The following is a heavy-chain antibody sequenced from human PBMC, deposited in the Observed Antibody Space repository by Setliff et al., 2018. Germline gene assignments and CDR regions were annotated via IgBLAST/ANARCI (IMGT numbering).Heavy chain of an antibody. CDR3: ARVTGFFYVDA. V-gene: IGHV4-61*09. CDR2: IYTSWST. Sequence: SETLSLTCTVSGGSVGSDFSYWTWIRQPAGKGLEWIGQIYTSWSTNYNPSLKSRVTISLDASKNQFSLRLTSVTAADTAVYYCARVTGFFYVDAWGKGATVTVSS. D-gene: IGHD3-3*01. CDR1: GGSVGSDFSY. J-gene: IGHJ6*03.